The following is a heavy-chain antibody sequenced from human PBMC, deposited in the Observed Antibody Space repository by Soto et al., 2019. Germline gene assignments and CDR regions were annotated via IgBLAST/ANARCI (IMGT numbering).Heavy chain of an antibody. Sequence: ASVKVSCKASGYTFTSYYMHWVRQAPGQGLEWMGIINPDGGSTSCAQKFQGRVTVTRDTPTTTVYMELSSLRSEDTAVYYCARVGPYYESSGYYYFDYWGQGTPVTVSS. V-gene: IGHV1-46*01. CDR2: INPDGGST. J-gene: IGHJ4*02. CDR3: ARVGPYYESSGYYYFDY. CDR1: GYTFTSYY. D-gene: IGHD3-22*01.